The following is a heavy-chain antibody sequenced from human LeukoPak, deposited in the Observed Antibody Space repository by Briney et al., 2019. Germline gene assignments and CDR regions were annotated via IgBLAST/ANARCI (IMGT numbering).Heavy chain of an antibody. D-gene: IGHD3-22*01. CDR1: GGSISSSSYY. Sequence: PSETLSLTCTVSGGSISSSSYYWGWIRQPPGKGLEWIGSIYYSGSTYYNPSLKSRVTISVDTSKNQFSLKLSSVTAADTAVYYCARWREITMIARRGYWFDPWGQGTLVTVSS. V-gene: IGHV4-39*01. CDR2: IYYSGST. J-gene: IGHJ5*02. CDR3: ARWREITMIARRGYWFDP.